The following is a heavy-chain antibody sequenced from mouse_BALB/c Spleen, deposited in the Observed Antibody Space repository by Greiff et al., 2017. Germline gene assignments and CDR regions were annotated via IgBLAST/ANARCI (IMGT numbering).Heavy chain of an antibody. D-gene: IGHD1-1*01. Sequence: QVQLQQSGAELARPGASVKLSCKASGYTFTSYWMPWVKQRPGQGLEWIGAIYPGDGDTRYTQKFKGKATLTADKSSSTAYMQLSSLASEDSAVYYCARGYYYVSSYVFDYWVQGTTLTVSS. CDR1: GYTFTSYW. CDR3: ARGYYYVSSYVFDY. J-gene: IGHJ2*01. CDR2: IYPGDGDT. V-gene: IGHV1-87*01.